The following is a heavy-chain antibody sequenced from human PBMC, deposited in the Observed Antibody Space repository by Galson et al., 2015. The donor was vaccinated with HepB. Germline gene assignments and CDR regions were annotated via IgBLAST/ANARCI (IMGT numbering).Heavy chain of an antibody. J-gene: IGHJ4*02. V-gene: IGHV3-74*01. CDR3: GCSPGY. CDR2: INSHGNTT. Sequence: SLRLSCAASGFTFSNYWMHWVRQAPGKGLVWVSRINSHGNTTTYADSVKGRFTVSRDNAKNTLYLQMNSLRVEDTAVYYCGCSPGYWGQGTLVTVSS. D-gene: IGHD2-15*01. CDR1: GFTFSNYW.